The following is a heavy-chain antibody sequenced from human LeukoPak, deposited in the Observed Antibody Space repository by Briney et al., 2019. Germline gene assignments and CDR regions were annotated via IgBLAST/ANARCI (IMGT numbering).Heavy chain of an antibody. CDR3: AGSSVATIVWGVVLPHAFDI. Sequence: GGSLRLSRAASGFTFSTNNMNWVRQAPGKGLEWVSSISSSSSYIYHADSVKGRFTISRDNAKNSLNLRMNSLRADLRTEDNSAGSSVATIVWGVVLPHAFDIWGQGTMVTVSS. CDR1: GFTFSTNN. V-gene: IGHV3-21*04. CDR2: ISSSSSYI. J-gene: IGHJ3*02. D-gene: IGHD3-10*01.